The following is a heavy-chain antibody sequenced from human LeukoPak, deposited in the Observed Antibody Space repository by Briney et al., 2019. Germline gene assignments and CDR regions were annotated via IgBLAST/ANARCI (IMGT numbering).Heavy chain of an antibody. CDR3: AAGTAADY. CDR2: ISSSSSYT. D-gene: IGHD6-13*01. CDR1: GVPFSDFY. J-gene: IGHJ4*02. Sequence: GGSLRLSCVVSGVPFSDFYMNWIRQAPGKGPEWISYISSSSSYTDYAESVKGRFTISRDNAKSALYLEMNDLRVEDTAVYYCAAGTAADYWGQGTLVIVSS. V-gene: IGHV3-11*03.